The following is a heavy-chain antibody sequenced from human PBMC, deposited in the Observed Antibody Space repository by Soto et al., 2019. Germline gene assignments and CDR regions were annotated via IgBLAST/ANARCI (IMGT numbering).Heavy chain of an antibody. V-gene: IGHV1-69*12. CDR3: ARVAGDGDYYNAFDL. D-gene: IGHD4-17*01. J-gene: IGHJ3*01. Sequence: QVQLVQSGAEVKKPGSSVKVSCKASGGTFSSYAISWVRQAPGQGLEWMGGIIPIFGTANYAQKFQGRVTITADEATSQAYMELSSRRSEDTAVYYCARVAGDGDYYNAFDLWGQGTMVTVSS. CDR1: GGTFSSYA. CDR2: IIPIFGTA.